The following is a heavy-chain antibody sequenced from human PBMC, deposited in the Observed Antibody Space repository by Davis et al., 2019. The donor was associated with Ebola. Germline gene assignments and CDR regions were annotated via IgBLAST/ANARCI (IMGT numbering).Heavy chain of an antibody. D-gene: IGHD1-1*01. Sequence: PGGSLRLSCVASGFTFSNHAMHWVRQAPGKGLEWVAVTSHNERERFYGESVQGRFTISRDNSENVLYLQMDSLRPDDTAIHFCARALHDEVLDYWGQGTPVTVSS. CDR2: TSHNERER. J-gene: IGHJ4*02. CDR3: ARALHDEVLDY. V-gene: IGHV3-30*04. CDR1: GFTFSNHA.